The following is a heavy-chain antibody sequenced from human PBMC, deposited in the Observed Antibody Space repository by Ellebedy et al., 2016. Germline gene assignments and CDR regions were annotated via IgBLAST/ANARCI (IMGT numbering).Heavy chain of an antibody. D-gene: IGHD6-19*01. V-gene: IGHV1-3*01. J-gene: IGHJ4*02. CDR1: GYTFTSYA. CDR2: INAGNGNT. CDR3: ARQYSSGWFFDH. Sequence: ASVKVSCXASGYTFTSYAMHWVRQAPGQRLEWMGWINAGNGNTKYSQKFQGRVTITRDTSASTAYMELNRLTSYDTAAYYCARQYSSGWFFDHWGQGTLLTVSS.